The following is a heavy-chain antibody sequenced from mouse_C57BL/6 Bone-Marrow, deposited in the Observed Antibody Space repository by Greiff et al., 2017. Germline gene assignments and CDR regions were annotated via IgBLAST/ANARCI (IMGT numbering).Heavy chain of an antibody. CDR2: IDPNSGGT. CDR1: GYTFTSYW. D-gene: IGHD1-1*01. V-gene: IGHV1-72*01. Sequence: QVQLQQPGAELVKPGASVKLSCKASGYTFTSYWMHWVKQRPGRGLEWIGRIDPNSGGTKYNEKFKSKATLTVDKPSSTAYMQLSCLSSDVSAVYYCSSYYGSSNCDAMDYWGQGTSVTVSS. J-gene: IGHJ4*01. CDR3: SSYYGSSNCDAMDY.